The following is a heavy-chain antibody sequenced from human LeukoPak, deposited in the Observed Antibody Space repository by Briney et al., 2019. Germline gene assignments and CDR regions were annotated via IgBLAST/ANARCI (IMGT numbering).Heavy chain of an antibody. Sequence: SETLSLTCAVYGGSFSGYYWSWIRQPPGKGLEWIGEINHSGSTNYNPSLKSRVTISVDTSKNQFSLKLSSVTAADTAVYYCARGEGFGELISPVDYWGRGTLVTVSS. D-gene: IGHD3-10*01. J-gene: IGHJ4*02. CDR3: ARGEGFGELISPVDY. CDR1: GGSFSGYY. V-gene: IGHV4-34*01. CDR2: INHSGST.